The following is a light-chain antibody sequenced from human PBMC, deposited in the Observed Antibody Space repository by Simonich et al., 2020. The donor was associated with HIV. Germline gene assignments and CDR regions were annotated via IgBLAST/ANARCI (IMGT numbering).Light chain of an antibody. CDR2: DAS. J-gene: IGKJ2*01. CDR3: QQCDDVPYT. CDR1: QSISSW. Sequence: DIQMTQSPSTLSASVGDSVTITCRASQSISSWLSWYHQKPGKALKILIYDASNLETGVPSRFSGSGSGTDFTFTISSLQPEDIATYYCQQCDDVPYTFGQGTKLEI. V-gene: IGKV1-33*01.